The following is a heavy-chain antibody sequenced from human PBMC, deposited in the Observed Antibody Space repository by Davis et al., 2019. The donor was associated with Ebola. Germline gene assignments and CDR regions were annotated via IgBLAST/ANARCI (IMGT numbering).Heavy chain of an antibody. CDR3: ARVRYGVHDY. CDR1: GGSISSGGYY. D-gene: IGHD4-17*01. CDR2: IYTSGST. V-gene: IGHV4-61*09. Sequence: PSETLSLTCTVSGGSISSGGYYWSWIRQPAGKGLEWIGHIYTSGSTNYNPSLKSRVTISVDTSKNQFSLKLSSVTAADTAVYYCARVRYGVHDYWGQGTLVTVSS. J-gene: IGHJ4*02.